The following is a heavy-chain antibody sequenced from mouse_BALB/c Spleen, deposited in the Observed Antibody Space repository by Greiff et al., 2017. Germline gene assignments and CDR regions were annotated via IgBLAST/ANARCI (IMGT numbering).Heavy chain of an antibody. Sequence: EVKVVESGGGLVQPGGSRKLSCAASGFTFSSFGMHWVRQAPEKGLEWVAYISSGSSTIYYADTVKGRFTISRDNPKNTLFLQMTSLRSEDTAMYYCARWLPYYYAMDYWGQGTSVTVSS. J-gene: IGHJ4*01. V-gene: IGHV5-17*02. CDR3: ARWLPYYYAMDY. CDR1: GFTFSSFG. CDR2: ISSGSSTI. D-gene: IGHD2-2*01.